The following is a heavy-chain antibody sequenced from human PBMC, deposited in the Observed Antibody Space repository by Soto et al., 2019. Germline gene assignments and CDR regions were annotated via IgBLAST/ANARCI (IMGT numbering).Heavy chain of an antibody. V-gene: IGHV4-31*03. CDR2: IYYSGST. D-gene: IGHD3-22*01. CDR1: GGSISSGRYY. J-gene: IGHJ4*02. Sequence: SETLSLTCTVSGGSISSGRYYWNWIRQHPGKGLELIGYIYYSGSTYYNPSLKSRVTISVDTSKNQFSLKLSSVTAADTAVYYCARALYDSSGYIFDYWGQGTLVTAPQ. CDR3: ARALYDSSGYIFDY.